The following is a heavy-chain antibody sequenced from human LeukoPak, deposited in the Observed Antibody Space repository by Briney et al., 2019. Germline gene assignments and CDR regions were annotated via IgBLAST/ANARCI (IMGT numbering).Heavy chain of an antibody. V-gene: IGHV4-59*08. Sequence: SETLSLTCTVSGGSISSSYWSWIRRPPGKGLEWIGYVYYSGSTNYNPSLKSRVTISVDTSKSQFSLKLSSVTAADTAVYYCARRIYGDAFDIWGQGTMVTVSS. J-gene: IGHJ3*02. CDR1: GGSISSSY. CDR2: VYYSGST. D-gene: IGHD4-17*01. CDR3: ARRIYGDAFDI.